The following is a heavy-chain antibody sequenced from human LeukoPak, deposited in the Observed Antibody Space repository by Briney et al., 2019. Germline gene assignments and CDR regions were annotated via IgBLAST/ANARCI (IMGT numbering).Heavy chain of an antibody. CDR3: ARIRYFDWVFDY. Sequence: PGGSLRLSCAASRFTFSNYWMSWVRQAPGKGLEWVANIKQDGSEKYYVDSVKGRLTISRDNAKNSLSLQMNSLRAEDTAVYYCARIRYFDWVFDYWGQGTLVTVSS. J-gene: IGHJ4*02. CDR1: RFTFSNYW. D-gene: IGHD3-9*01. V-gene: IGHV3-7*01. CDR2: IKQDGSEK.